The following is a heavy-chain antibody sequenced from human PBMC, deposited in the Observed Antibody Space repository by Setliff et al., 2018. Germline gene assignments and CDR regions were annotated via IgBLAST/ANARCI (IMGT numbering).Heavy chain of an antibody. Sequence: ASVKVSCKASGYTFTSSGISWVRQAPGQGLEWMGWISTYNGKTNYAQKFQGRVTLTTDTSTGTAYMELRALSSDDTAIYYCTRGRGPRVVVAVPLDFWGQGTLVTVS. CDR1: GYTFTSSG. V-gene: IGHV1-18*01. J-gene: IGHJ4*02. D-gene: IGHD2-15*01. CDR2: ISTYNGKT. CDR3: TRGRGPRVVVAVPLDF.